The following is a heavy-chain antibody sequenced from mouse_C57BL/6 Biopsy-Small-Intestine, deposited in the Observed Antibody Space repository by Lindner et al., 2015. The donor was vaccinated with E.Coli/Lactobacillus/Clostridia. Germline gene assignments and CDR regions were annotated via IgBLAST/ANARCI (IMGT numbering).Heavy chain of an antibody. V-gene: IGHV5-17*01. CDR3: TRELEAY. J-gene: IGHJ3*01. CDR2: INSGSSTI. CDR1: DSLSVTM. Sequence: VQLQEVWGGLVKPGGPGNSPVQPLDSLSVTMECTGSVRLQEKGLEWVAYINSGSSTIYYVDTVKGRFTISRDNAKNTLFLQMTSLRSEDTAMYYCTRELEAYWGQGTLVTVS. D-gene: IGHD3-3*01.